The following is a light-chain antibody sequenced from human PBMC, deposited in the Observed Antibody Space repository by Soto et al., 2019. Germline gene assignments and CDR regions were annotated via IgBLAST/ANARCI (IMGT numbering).Light chain of an antibody. J-gene: IGKJ5*01. CDR3: QQSNNWPIT. CDR1: QSVSSN. Sequence: ERVMTQSPATLSVSPGERATLSCRASQSVSSNLAWYQKQTGQAPRLLVYGASTRATGIPGRFSGSVSGKEFTLILSSLQSEECAVYEGQQSNNWPITGGPWPRLEIK. V-gene: IGKV3-15*01. CDR2: GAS.